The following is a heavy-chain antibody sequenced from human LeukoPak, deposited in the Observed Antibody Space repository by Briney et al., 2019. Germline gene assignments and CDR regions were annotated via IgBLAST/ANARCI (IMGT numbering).Heavy chain of an antibody. CDR1: GGSFSGYY. J-gene: IGHJ4*02. V-gene: IGHV4-34*01. CDR2: INHSGST. CDR3: ARHKSYYDILTGYYFDY. D-gene: IGHD3-9*01. Sequence: SETLSLTCAVYGGSFSGYYWSWIRQPPGKGLEWIGEINHSGSTNYNPSLKSRVTISVDTSKNQFSLKLSSVTAADTAVYYCARHKSYYDILTGYYFDYWGQGTLVTVSS.